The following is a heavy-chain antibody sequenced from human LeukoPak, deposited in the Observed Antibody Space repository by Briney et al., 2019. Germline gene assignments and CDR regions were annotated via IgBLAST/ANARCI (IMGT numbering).Heavy chain of an antibody. CDR2: IYSGGST. Sequence: GGSLRLSCAASGFTVSSNYMSWVRQAPGKGLEWVSVIYSGGSTYYADSVKGRFTISRDNSKNTLYLQMNSLRAEDTAVYYCARGSYCSGGSCCSDYYYYYMDVWGKGTTVTISS. J-gene: IGHJ6*03. CDR3: ARGSYCSGGSCCSDYYYYYMDV. D-gene: IGHD2-15*01. V-gene: IGHV3-53*01. CDR1: GFTVSSNY.